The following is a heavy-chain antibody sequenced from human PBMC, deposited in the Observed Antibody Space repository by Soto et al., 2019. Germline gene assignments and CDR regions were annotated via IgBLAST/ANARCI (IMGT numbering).Heavy chain of an antibody. J-gene: IGHJ3*02. CDR2: IYWDDDK. CDR1: GFSLTTSKVG. Sequence: QITLKESGPTLVKPTQTLTLTCTFSGFSLTTSKVGVAWIRQPPGKALEWLALIYWDDDKRYSPSLESRLTITKDTSRNQVVLTMTNMDPVDTATHYCEHTYPAGFDIWGQGTLVTVSS. CDR3: EHTYPAGFDI. D-gene: IGHD6-19*01. V-gene: IGHV2-5*02.